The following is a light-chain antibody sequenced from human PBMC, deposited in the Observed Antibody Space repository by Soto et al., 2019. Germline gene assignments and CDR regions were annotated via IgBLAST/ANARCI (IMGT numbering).Light chain of an antibody. CDR3: QQYDHPPYT. CDR1: QALSNY. J-gene: IGKJ2*01. CDR2: SAS. V-gene: IGKV1-9*01. Sequence: DIQLTQSPSVLSASVGDTVTITCRASQALSNYLAWYQQKPGKAPDLLIYSASTLQSGVPSRFSGSGSGTDFSLTVDSLQPEDTATYYCQQYDHPPYTFGQGTKLEIK.